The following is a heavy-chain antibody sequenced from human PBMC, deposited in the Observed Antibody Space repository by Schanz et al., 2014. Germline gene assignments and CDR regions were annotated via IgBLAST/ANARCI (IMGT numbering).Heavy chain of an antibody. D-gene: IGHD1-1*01. CDR3: ARDRRNADLDY. CDR2: LWHDGSKK. V-gene: IGHV3-33*08. J-gene: IGHJ4*02. CDR1: GITFSSHS. Sequence: QVQLVESGGGLVQPGGSLRLSCAASGITFSSHSFNWVRQAPGKGLEWVAILWHDGSKKYYADSVKGRFTISRDNAKNSLYLEMNSLRAEDTALYYCARDRRNADLDYWGQGTLVTVSS.